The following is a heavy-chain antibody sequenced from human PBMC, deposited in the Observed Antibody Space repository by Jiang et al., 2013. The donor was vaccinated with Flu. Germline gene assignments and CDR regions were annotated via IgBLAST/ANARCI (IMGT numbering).Heavy chain of an antibody. CDR2: ISWNSGSI. J-gene: IGHJ3*02. D-gene: IGHD4-23*01. V-gene: IGHV3-9*01. CDR1: GFTFDDYA. CDR3: AKDLEEEVNSKDAFDI. Sequence: GGGLVQPGRSLRLSCAASGFTFDDYAMHWVRQAPGKGLEWVSGISWNSGSIGYADSVKGRFTISRDNAKNSLYLQMNSLRAEDTALYYCAKDLEEEVNSKDAFDIWGQGTMVTVSS.